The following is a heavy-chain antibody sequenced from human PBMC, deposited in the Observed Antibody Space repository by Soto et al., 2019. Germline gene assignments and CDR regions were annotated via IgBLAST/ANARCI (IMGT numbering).Heavy chain of an antibody. J-gene: IGHJ5*02. D-gene: IGHD4-17*01. CDR3: ARVRTVITRYNWFDP. CDR1: RGSFSGYY. CDR2: INHSGST. V-gene: IGHV4-34*01. Sequence: NPSETLSLNCAVYRGSFSGYYWSWIRQPPGKGLEWIGEINHSGSTNYNPYLKSRVTISVDTSKNQFSLKLSSVTAADTAVYYCARVRTVITRYNWFDPWGQGTLVTVS.